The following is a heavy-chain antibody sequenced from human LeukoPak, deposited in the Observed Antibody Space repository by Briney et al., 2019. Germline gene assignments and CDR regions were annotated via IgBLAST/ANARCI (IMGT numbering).Heavy chain of an antibody. CDR2: INHSGST. Sequence: ETLSLTRAVHGGSFSGYFWSWIRQPPGKGLESIGEINHSGSTDHNPSLKSRVTVPVDTSKTKFSLKLSSVTAADTAVYYCARQGRNRDFCSSISCHYFDFWGQGALATVSS. CDR1: GGSFSGYF. V-gene: IGHV4-34*01. CDR3: ARQGRNRDFCSSISCHYFDF. J-gene: IGHJ4*02. D-gene: IGHD2-2*01.